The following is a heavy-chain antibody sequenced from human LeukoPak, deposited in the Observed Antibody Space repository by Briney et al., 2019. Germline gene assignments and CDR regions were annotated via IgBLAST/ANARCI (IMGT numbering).Heavy chain of an antibody. Sequence: GGSLNSPFQAPDSPLTTIPLTWSRKPQGKGLDWSSAISGSGGSTYYADSVKGRFTISRDNSKNTLYLQMNSLRAEDTAVYYCRSPRGYSYGSGDYWGQGTLVTVSS. CDR3: RSPRGYSYGSGDY. D-gene: IGHD5-18*01. CDR1: DSPLTTIP. V-gene: IGHV3-23*01. J-gene: IGHJ4*02. CDR2: ISGSGGST.